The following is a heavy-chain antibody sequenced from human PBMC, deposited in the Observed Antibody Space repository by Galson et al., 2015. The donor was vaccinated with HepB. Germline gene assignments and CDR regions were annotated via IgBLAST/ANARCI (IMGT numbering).Heavy chain of an antibody. Sequence: SLRLSCAASGFTFSSYGMHWVRQAPGKGLEWVAVISYDGSNKYYADSVKGRFTISRDNSKNTLYLQMNSLRAEDTAVYYCAASQAVYYDSSGYYYDWFDPWGQGTLVTVSS. CDR3: AASQAVYYDSSGYYYDWFDP. CDR1: GFTFSSYG. D-gene: IGHD3-22*01. CDR2: ISYDGSNK. J-gene: IGHJ5*02. V-gene: IGHV3-30*03.